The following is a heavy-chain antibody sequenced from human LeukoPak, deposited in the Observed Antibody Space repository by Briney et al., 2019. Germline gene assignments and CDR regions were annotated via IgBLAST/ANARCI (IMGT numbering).Heavy chain of an antibody. CDR1: GFTFSSYS. CDR2: ISSSSSYI. Sequence: PGGSLRLSCAASGFTFSSYSMNWVRQAPGKGLEWVSSISSSSSYIYYADSVKGRFTISRDNAKNSLYLQMNSLRAEDTAVYYCARVVQVATLSPDYWGQGTLVTVSS. V-gene: IGHV3-21*01. D-gene: IGHD5-12*01. CDR3: ARVVQVATLSPDY. J-gene: IGHJ4*02.